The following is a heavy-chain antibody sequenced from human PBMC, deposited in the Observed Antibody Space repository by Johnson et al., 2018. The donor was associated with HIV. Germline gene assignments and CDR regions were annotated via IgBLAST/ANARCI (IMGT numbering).Heavy chain of an antibody. J-gene: IGHJ3*02. D-gene: IGHD1-26*01. CDR3: ARENFEWELGAFDI. V-gene: IGHV3-74*01. Sequence: VQLVESGGGLVQPGGSLRLSCAASGFTFSSYWMHWVRQAPGKGLVWVSRINSDGSSTSYADSVKGRFTISRDNAKNTLYLQMNSLRAEDTAVYYCARENFEWELGAFDIWGQGTMVTVSS. CDR1: GFTFSSYW. CDR2: INSDGSST.